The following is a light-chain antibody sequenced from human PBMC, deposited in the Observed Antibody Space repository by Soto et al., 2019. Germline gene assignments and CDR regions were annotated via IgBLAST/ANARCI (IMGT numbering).Light chain of an antibody. Sequence: QSALTQPRSVSGSPGQSVTISCTGTNSDVGGYNFVSWYQQLPSKAPKLMISAVSQRPSGVPDRFSGSKSGNTASLTISGLQADDEADYFCCSYTASDIWVFGGGTKLTVL. CDR1: NSDVGGYNF. CDR3: CSYTASDIWV. V-gene: IGLV2-11*01. CDR2: AVS. J-gene: IGLJ3*02.